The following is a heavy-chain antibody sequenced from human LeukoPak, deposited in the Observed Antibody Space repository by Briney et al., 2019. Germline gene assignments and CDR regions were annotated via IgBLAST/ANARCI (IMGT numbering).Heavy chain of an antibody. CDR2: IWYDGSNK. CDR3: AREGSYYYYYGMDV. J-gene: IGHJ6*02. V-gene: IGHV3-33*01. Sequence: GGSLRLSCAASGFTFSSYGMHWVRQAPGKGLEWVAAIWYDGSNKYYADSVKGRFTISRDNSKNTLYLQMNSLRAEDTAVYYCAREGSYYYYYGMDVWGQGTTVTVSS. D-gene: IGHD1-26*01. CDR1: GFTFSSYG.